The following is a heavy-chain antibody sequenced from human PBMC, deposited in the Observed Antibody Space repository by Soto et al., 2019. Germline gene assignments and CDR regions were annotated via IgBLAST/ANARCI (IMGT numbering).Heavy chain of an antibody. CDR2: IYHSGST. CDR3: ATTRGFQQFDP. Sequence: PSETLSLTCAVSGGSISSGGYSWSWIRQPPGKGLEWIGYIYHSGSTYYNPSLKSRVTISVDRSKNQFSLKLSSVTAADTAVYYCATTRGFQQFDPWGQGTLVTVSS. D-gene: IGHD5-12*01. V-gene: IGHV4-30-2*01. CDR1: GGSISSGGYS. J-gene: IGHJ5*02.